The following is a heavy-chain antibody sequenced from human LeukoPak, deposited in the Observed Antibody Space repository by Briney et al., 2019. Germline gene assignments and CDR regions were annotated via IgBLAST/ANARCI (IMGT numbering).Heavy chain of an antibody. CDR1: ADSINSYY. Sequence: SETLSLTCIVSADSINSYYWSWIRQPPGKGLEWIGHIYHSGSTNYNPSLKSRVTISADTSKNQFSLKLTSVTAADTAVYYCARDQGDVEPAAIFDYWGRGTLVTVSS. CDR3: ARDQGDVEPAAIFDY. D-gene: IGHD2-2*01. J-gene: IGHJ4*02. V-gene: IGHV4-59*01. CDR2: IYHSGST.